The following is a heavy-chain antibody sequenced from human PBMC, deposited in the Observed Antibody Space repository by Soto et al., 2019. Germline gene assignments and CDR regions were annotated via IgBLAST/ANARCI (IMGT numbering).Heavy chain of an antibody. J-gene: IGHJ4*02. D-gene: IGHD1-1*01. CDR2: IGPDGSST. Sequence: PGGSLRLSCAASGFIFRSYAMHWVRQAPGKGLVWVSHIGPDGSSTRDADSVQGRFTISRDNARNTLYLQMNSLRDEDTAVYYCARDNNWSYDYWGQGILVTVSS. CDR3: ARDNNWSYDY. CDR1: GFIFRSYA. V-gene: IGHV3-74*01.